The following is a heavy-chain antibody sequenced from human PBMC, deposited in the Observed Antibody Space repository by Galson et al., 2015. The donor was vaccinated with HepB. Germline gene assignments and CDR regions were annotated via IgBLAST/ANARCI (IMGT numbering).Heavy chain of an antibody. Sequence: SLRLSCAASGFTVSNNYMNWVRQAPGKGLEWVSLIYSGGSTHYADSVRGRFTISRDSSKNTLYLQMNSLRAEDTAIYYCARDGPAQSPWGQGTLATVSS. CDR2: IYSGGST. V-gene: IGHV3-66*01. J-gene: IGHJ5*02. CDR1: GFTVSNNY. CDR3: ARDGPAQSP.